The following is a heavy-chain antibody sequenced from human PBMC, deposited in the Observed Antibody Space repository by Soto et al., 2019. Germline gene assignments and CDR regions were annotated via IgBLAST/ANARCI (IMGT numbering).Heavy chain of an antibody. Sequence: EVQLSESGGGLVQPGGSLRLSCEASGFILNSYGMSWVRQAPGKGLEWVSTLTSGGGTHYADSVKGRFTISRENSKNTLYLQMNSLRAEDTAVYYCAKDGDLYSGYSDHWGQGTLVTGSS. J-gene: IGHJ4*02. CDR3: AKDGDLYSGYSDH. V-gene: IGHV3-23*01. D-gene: IGHD5-12*01. CDR2: LTSGGGT. CDR1: GFILNSYG.